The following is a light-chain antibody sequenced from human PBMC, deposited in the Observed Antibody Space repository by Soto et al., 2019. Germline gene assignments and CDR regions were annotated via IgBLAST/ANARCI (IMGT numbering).Light chain of an antibody. CDR1: SSNIGAGYD. V-gene: IGLV1-40*01. CDR3: QSYDSSLSGSWV. J-gene: IGLJ3*02. Sequence: QLVLTQPPSVSGAPGQRVTISCTGSSSNIGAGYDVHWYQQLPGTAPKLLTYGNSNRPSGVPDRFSGSKSGTSASLAITGLQAEDEADYYCQSYDSSLSGSWVFGGGTQLTVL. CDR2: GNS.